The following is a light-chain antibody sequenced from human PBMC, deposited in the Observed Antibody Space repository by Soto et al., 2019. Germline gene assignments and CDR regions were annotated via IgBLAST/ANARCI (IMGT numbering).Light chain of an antibody. J-gene: IGKJ4*02. CDR2: EAL. Sequence: EIVLTQSPGTLSLSPGERATLSCRASQSVSSIYLAWYQQKPGQAPRLLIYEALNRATGIPARFSGSGSGTGFTLTISSLEPEDFAVYYCQQRNNWPLTFGGGTKVDIK. CDR3: QQRNNWPLT. CDR1: QSVSSIY. V-gene: IGKV3-11*01.